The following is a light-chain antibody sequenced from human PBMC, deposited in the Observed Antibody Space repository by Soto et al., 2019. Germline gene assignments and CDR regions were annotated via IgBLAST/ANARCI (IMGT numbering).Light chain of an antibody. CDR2: CAS. Sequence: EIVMTQSPATLSVSPGERATLSCRASQSVSSNLAWYHQKTGQPPRRLIYCASTRTTGIPAGISGSGSATAFTLPTSSRQAADFVVYYCQQYNNWPHTFGQGTKVEIK. CDR1: QSVSSN. CDR3: QQYNNWPHT. J-gene: IGKJ1*01. V-gene: IGKV3-15*01.